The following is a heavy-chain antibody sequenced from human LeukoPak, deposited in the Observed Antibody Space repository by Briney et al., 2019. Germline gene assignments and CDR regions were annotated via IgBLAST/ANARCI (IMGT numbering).Heavy chain of an antibody. CDR3: AKDTSSPIFGVAYYFDS. J-gene: IGHJ4*02. CDR2: SYTGGNT. Sequence: SGGSLRLSCAASGFTVSSNYMSWVRQAPGKGLEWVSVSYTGGNTHYADSVKGRFTLSRDNSKNTVYLQMNSLRAEDTAVYYCAKDTSSPIFGVAYYFDSWGQGTLVTVFS. CDR1: GFTVSSNY. V-gene: IGHV3-66*01. D-gene: IGHD3-3*01.